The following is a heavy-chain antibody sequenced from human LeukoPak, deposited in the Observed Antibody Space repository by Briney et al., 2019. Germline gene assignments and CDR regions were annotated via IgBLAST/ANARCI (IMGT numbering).Heavy chain of an antibody. CDR1: GFTFSSYS. CDR3: AREDYDILTGYRSLYYYYYMDV. Sequence: PGGSLRLSCAASGFTFSSYSMNWVRQAPGKGLEWVSSISSSSSYIYYADSVKGRFTISRDNAKNSLYLQMNSLRAEDTAVYYCAREDYDILTGYRSLYYYYYMDVWGKGTTVTVSS. V-gene: IGHV3-21*01. D-gene: IGHD3-9*01. J-gene: IGHJ6*03. CDR2: ISSSSSYI.